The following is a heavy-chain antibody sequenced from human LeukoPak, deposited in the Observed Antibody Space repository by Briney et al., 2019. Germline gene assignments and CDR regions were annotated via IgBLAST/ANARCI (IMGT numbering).Heavy chain of an antibody. D-gene: IGHD5-18*01. CDR2: INPNTGDT. Sequence: GASVKVSCKASGYTFTGYYVHWVRQAPGQGLEWMGWINPNTGDTSYAQKFEGGVTVTSDTSISTAYMELSSLRSDDTAVYYCARDSHTATVIIPAGYWGQGTLVTVSS. CDR3: ARDSHTATVIIPAGY. CDR1: GYTFTGYY. J-gene: IGHJ4*02. V-gene: IGHV1-2*02.